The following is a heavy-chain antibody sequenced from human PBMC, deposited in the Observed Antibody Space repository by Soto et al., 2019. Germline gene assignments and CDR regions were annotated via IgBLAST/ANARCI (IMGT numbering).Heavy chain of an antibody. CDR1: GYTFTSYG. Sequence: QVQLVQSGAEVKKPGAAVKVSCKASGYTFTSYGISWVRQAPGQGLEWMGWINAYNGNTNYAQKLQGRVTMTTDPSTSTAYRELRSLRSDATAVYYCARVLPPFDPWGQGTLVTVSS. CDR2: INAYNGNT. V-gene: IGHV1-18*01. CDR3: ARVLPPFDP. J-gene: IGHJ5*02.